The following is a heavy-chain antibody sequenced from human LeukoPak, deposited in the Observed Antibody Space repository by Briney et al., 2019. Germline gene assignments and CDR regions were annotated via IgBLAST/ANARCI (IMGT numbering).Heavy chain of an antibody. CDR3: ARTRDFGH. Sequence: ASVKVSCKASGYTFTNSYLHWVRQAPGQGLEWMGCISPNSGDTNYAQNFRGRVTMTRDTSISTAYMELSSLRSDDTAVYYCARTRDFGHWGQGTLVTVSS. CDR1: GYTFTNSY. CDR2: ISPNSGDT. V-gene: IGHV1-2*02. J-gene: IGHJ4*02.